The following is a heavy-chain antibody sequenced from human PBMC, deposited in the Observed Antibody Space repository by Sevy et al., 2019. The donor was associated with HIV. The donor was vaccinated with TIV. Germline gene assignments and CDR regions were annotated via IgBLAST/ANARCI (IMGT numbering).Heavy chain of an antibody. CDR2: ISTSGDTI. CDR3: APGSLS. Sequence: GGSLRLSCAASGFTFSDYQMNWVRRAPGKGLEWVSYISTSGDTIYYADSVEGRFTISRDNAKNSLYLQMSSLRVEDTAIYYCAPGSLSWGQGTLVTVSS. CDR1: GFTFSDYQ. J-gene: IGHJ5*02. V-gene: IGHV3-48*03. D-gene: IGHD3-10*01.